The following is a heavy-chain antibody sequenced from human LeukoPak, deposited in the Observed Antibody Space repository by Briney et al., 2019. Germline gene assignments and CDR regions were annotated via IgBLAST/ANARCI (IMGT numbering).Heavy chain of an antibody. CDR2: IYPGDSDT. D-gene: IGHD4-17*01. J-gene: IGHJ6*03. V-gene: IGHV5-51*01. CDR1: GYSFTSYW. Sequence: GESLKISCKGSGYSFTSYWIGWVRQMPGKGLEWMGIIYPGDSDTRYSPSFQGQVTISADKSISTAYLQWSSLKASDTAMYYCARFLTTDYYYYYMDVWGKVTTVTVSS. CDR3: ARFLTTDYYYYYMDV.